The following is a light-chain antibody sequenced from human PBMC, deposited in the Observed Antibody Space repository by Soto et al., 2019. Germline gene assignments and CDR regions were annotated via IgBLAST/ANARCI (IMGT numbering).Light chain of an antibody. Sequence: PGDRVTLSCRASQSVSSSYLTWYQQKPGQAPRLLIYGASNRATGIPDRFSGSGSGTDFTLTISRLEPEDFAVYYCQQYGSSGTFGQGTKVDIK. J-gene: IGKJ1*01. CDR1: QSVSSSY. CDR2: GAS. V-gene: IGKV3-20*01. CDR3: QQYGSSGT.